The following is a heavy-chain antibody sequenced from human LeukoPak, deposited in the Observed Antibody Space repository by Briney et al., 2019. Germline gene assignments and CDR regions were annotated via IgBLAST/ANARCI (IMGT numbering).Heavy chain of an antibody. V-gene: IGHV3-43*01. J-gene: IGHJ6*03. CDR2: ISWDGGST. CDR1: GFTFDDYT. CDR3: AKEGGSGLGATTPYYYYYYMDV. Sequence: GGSLRLSCAASGFTFDDYTMHWVRQAPGKGLEWVSLISWDGGSTYYAVSVKGRFTISTDNSKNSLYLQMNSLRTEDTALYYCAKEGGSGLGATTPYYYYYYMDVWGKGTTVTVSS. D-gene: IGHD5-12*01.